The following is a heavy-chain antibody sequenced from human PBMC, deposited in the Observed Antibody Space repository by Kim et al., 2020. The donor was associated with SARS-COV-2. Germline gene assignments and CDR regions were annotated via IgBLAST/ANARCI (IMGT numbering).Heavy chain of an antibody. CDR3: ARGGYWYGNY. D-gene: IGHD5-18*01. CDR1: GFTFSSYW. J-gene: IGHJ4*02. V-gene: IGHV3-7*01. Sequence: GGSLRLSCAASGFTFSSYWMSWVRQAPGKGLVWVANIKEDGTEKNYVHSVKGRFTISRDNAKNSLSLQMDSLRGDDTAVYYCARGGYWYGNYWGQGTLVTVSS. CDR2: IKEDGTEK.